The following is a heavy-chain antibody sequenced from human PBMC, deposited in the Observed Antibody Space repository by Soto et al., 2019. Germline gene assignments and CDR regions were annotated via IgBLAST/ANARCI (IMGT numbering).Heavy chain of an antibody. V-gene: IGHV4-59*01. D-gene: IGHD1-26*01. J-gene: IGHJ5*02. CDR2: IYYSGST. Sequence: PSETLSLTCTVSGGSISSYYWSWIRQPPGKGLEWIGYIYYSGSTNYNPSLKSRVTISVDTSKNQFSLKLSSVTAADTAVYYCARGLNSGSYWKWFDPWGQGTLVTVSS. CDR3: ARGLNSGSYWKWFDP. CDR1: GGSISSYY.